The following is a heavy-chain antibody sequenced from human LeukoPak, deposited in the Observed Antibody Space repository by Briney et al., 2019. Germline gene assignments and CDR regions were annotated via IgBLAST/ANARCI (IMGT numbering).Heavy chain of an antibody. CDR1: GGSFSGYY. D-gene: IGHD5-24*01. Sequence: SETLSLTCAVYGGSFSGYYWIGIRQPPGKGREGRGEINHSGNTNYNPSLKSRVTISVDTSMTHVSLKLSSVTAADTAVYYCARQGGYLQLRYFDYWGQGTLVTVSS. CDR3: ARQGGYLQLRYFDY. V-gene: IGHV4-34*01. J-gene: IGHJ4*02. CDR2: INHSGNT.